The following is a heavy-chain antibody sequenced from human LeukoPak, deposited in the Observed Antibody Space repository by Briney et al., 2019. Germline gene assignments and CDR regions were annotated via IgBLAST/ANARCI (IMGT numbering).Heavy chain of an antibody. D-gene: IGHD3-3*01. CDR2: ISGSGGST. V-gene: IGHV3-23*01. CDR1: GFTFSSYA. Sequence: PGGSLRLSCAASGFTFSSYAVSWVRQAPGKGLEWVSAISGSGGSTYYADSVKGRFTISRDNSKNTLYLQMNSLRAEDTAVYYCAKDSDYDFWSGYYPLGYWGQGTLVTVSS. CDR3: AKDSDYDFWSGYYPLGY. J-gene: IGHJ4*02.